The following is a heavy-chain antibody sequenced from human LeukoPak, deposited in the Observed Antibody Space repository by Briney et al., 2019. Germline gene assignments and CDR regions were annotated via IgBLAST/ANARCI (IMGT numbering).Heavy chain of an antibody. CDR2: IYSGGNI. Sequence: GGSLRLSCAASGFTFADAWMNWVRQAPGKGLEWVSVIYSGGNIYYIESVKGRFTISRDTSKNTLYLQMNSLRAEDTAVYFCAGRHCSGGGCYFAGTDPFDYWGQGTLVTVSS. D-gene: IGHD2-15*01. CDR3: AGRHCSGGGCYFAGTDPFDY. V-gene: IGHV3-53*01. CDR1: GFTFADAW. J-gene: IGHJ4*02.